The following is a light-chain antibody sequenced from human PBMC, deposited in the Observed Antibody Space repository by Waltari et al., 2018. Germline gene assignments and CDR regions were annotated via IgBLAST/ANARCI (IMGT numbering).Light chain of an antibody. Sequence: EIVLTQSPATLSLSPGERVTLSCRASQSVTTTLAWYQQNPGQAPRLLIYDVSNRATGSPARVSGGWSGTYCALTISSLEPADFAVYYWQRHGFWLFTFGQGTRLEI. J-gene: IGKJ5*01. CDR1: QSVTTT. CDR2: DVS. V-gene: IGKV3-11*01. CDR3: QRHGFWLFT.